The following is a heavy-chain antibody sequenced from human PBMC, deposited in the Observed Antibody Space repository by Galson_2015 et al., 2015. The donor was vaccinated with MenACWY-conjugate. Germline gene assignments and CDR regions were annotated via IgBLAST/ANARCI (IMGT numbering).Heavy chain of an antibody. Sequence: SLRLSCAVSGFTFRNYWTTWVRQAPGKGLEWVASIKKDGSEKYYVDSVKGRFTISRDNTKNSMYLEMNSLRAEDTAVYYCARGHYGMDVWGQGTTVAVSS. CDR3: ARGHYGMDV. CDR1: GFTFRNYW. CDR2: IKKDGSEK. V-gene: IGHV3-7*03. J-gene: IGHJ6*02.